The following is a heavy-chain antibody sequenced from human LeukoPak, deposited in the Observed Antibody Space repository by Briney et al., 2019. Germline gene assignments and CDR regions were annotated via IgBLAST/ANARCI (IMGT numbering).Heavy chain of an antibody. J-gene: IGHJ4*02. CDR3: TREGIAAAVVV. CDR1: GFTFGDYA. CDR2: IRSKAYGGTT. D-gene: IGHD6-13*01. V-gene: IGHV3-49*03. Sequence: GGSLRLSCTASGFTFGDYAMSWFHQAPGKGLEWVGFIRSKAYGGTTEYAASVKGRFTVSRDDSKSIAYLQMNSLKTEDTAVYYCTREGIAAAVVVWGQGTLVTVSS.